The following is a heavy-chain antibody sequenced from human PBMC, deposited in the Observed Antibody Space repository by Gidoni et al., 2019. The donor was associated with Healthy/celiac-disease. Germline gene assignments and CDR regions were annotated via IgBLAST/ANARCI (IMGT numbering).Heavy chain of an antibody. V-gene: IGHV3-64D*06. CDR1: GFPFSSYA. Sequence: EVQLVASGGGLVQPGGSLRLSCSASGFPFSSYAMHWVRQAPGKGLEYVSASSSNGGSTYYADSVKGRVTISRDNSKNTLYLQMSSLRAEDTAVYYCVKEDQVDREQLVGSGYYYYYYYMDVWGKGTTVTVSS. CDR2: SSSNGGST. CDR3: VKEDQVDREQLVGSGYYYYYYYMDV. D-gene: IGHD6-13*01. J-gene: IGHJ6*03.